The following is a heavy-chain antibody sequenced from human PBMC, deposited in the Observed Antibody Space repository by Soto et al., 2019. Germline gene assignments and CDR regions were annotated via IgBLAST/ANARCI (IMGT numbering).Heavy chain of an antibody. CDR2: IYYSGST. CDR1: GGSISSSSYY. V-gene: IGHV4-39*01. J-gene: IGHJ6*02. CDR3: ARHPQFNRELYYYYGMDV. D-gene: IGHD1-26*01. Sequence: SETLSLTCTVSGGSISSSSYYWGWIRQPPGKGLEWIWCIYYSGSTYFNPSLKSRVTISVDTSKNQFSLKLSSVTAADTALYYFARHPQFNRELYYYYGMDVWGQGTTVTVSS.